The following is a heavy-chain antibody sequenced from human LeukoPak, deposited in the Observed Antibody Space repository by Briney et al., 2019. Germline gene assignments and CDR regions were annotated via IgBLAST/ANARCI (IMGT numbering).Heavy chain of an antibody. V-gene: IGHV3-23*01. D-gene: IGHD3-22*01. J-gene: IGHJ4*02. CDR1: GFTFSNYG. Sequence: GGSLRLSCEASGFTFSNYGMSWVRQAPGKGLEWVSGISGSDDSTYYADSVKGRFTVSRDNSKNTLFLQMNSLRAEDTAVYYCAKDSMIVVVSPFDYWGQGTLVTVSS. CDR3: AKDSMIVVVSPFDY. CDR2: ISGSDDST.